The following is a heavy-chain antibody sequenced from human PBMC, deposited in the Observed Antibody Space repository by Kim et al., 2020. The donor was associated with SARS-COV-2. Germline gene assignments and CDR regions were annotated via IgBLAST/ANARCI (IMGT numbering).Heavy chain of an antibody. Sequence: GGSLRLSCAASGFTFSGFEMNWVRQAPGKGLEWVSYISSSGSTIYYADSVKGRFTISRDNAKNSLYLQMNSLRAEDTAVYYCARDEGIKYSLHAFDICGQGTKVTVSS. CDR3: ARDEGIKYSLHAFDI. D-gene: IGHD5-12*01. CDR1: GFTFSGFE. J-gene: IGHJ3*02. V-gene: IGHV3-48*03. CDR2: ISSSGSTI.